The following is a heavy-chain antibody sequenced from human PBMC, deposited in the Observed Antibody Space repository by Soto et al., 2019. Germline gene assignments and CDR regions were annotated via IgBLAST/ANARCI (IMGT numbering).Heavy chain of an antibody. CDR3: ARDKGDCSGSSCYFHPRHRTQGFDFDI. CDR1: GFTFSRYS. V-gene: IGHV3-48*01. Sequence: EVQLVESGGGLVQPGGSLRLSCAASGFTFSRYSMNWVRQAPGKGLEWVSYISSSSSTIYYADSVKGRFTISRDNAKNSLYLQMNSLRAEDTAVYYCARDKGDCSGSSCYFHPRHRTQGFDFDIWGQGTMVTVSS. J-gene: IGHJ3*02. D-gene: IGHD2-15*01. CDR2: ISSSSSTI.